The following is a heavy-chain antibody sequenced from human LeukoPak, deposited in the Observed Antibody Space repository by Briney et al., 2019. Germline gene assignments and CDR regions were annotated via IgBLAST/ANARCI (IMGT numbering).Heavy chain of an antibody. V-gene: IGHV1-2*02. Sequence: ASVTVSCKASGYTFTGYYMHWVRQAPGQGLEWMGWINPNSGGTNYAQKFQGRVTMTRDTSISTAYMELSRLISDDTAVYYCARGSGWYQYGMDVWGQGTTVTVSS. J-gene: IGHJ6*02. CDR2: INPNSGGT. CDR3: ARGSGWYQYGMDV. D-gene: IGHD6-19*01. CDR1: GYTFTGYY.